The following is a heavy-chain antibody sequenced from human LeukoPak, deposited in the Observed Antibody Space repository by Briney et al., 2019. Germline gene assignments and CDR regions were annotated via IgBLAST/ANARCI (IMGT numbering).Heavy chain of an antibody. V-gene: IGHV1-2*02. J-gene: IGHJ4*02. CDR2: INPNSGGT. CDR3: TRGGLRDYYFDS. CDR1: GYTFTGYY. Sequence: ASVKVSCKASGYTFTGYYMHWVRQAPGQGLEWMGWINPNSGGTMCEQKFQGRVTMTRDTSISTAYVELSRLRSDDAAVYYCTRGGLRDYYFDSWGQGTLVIVSS. D-gene: IGHD5-12*01.